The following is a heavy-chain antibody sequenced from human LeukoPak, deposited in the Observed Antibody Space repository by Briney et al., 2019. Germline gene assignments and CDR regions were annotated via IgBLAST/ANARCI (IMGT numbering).Heavy chain of an antibody. V-gene: IGHV3-23*01. Sequence: PGGSLRLSCAASGFTFSNHAMTWVRQAPGKGLEWVSSISGTSISTFIADSVKGRFTISRDNSKNTLFLRMNSLRAEDTAIYFCALGLSKMIRGPVDYWGQGALVTVSS. D-gene: IGHD3-16*02. CDR1: GFTFSNHA. J-gene: IGHJ4*02. CDR3: ALGLSKMIRGPVDY. CDR2: ISGTSIST.